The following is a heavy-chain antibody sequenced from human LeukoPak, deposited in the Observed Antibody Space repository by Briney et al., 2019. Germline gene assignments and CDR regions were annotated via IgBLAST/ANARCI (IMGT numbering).Heavy chain of an antibody. Sequence: GASVKVSCKASGYTFTGYYMHWVRQAPGQGLEWMGWINPNSGGTNYAQKFQGRVTMTRDTSISTAYMELSRLRSDDTAVYYCARDKSTSGGLYFDYWGQGTLVTVSS. CDR2: INPNSGGT. CDR1: GYTFTGYY. V-gene: IGHV1-2*02. CDR3: ARDKSTSGGLYFDY. J-gene: IGHJ4*02. D-gene: IGHD5/OR15-5a*01.